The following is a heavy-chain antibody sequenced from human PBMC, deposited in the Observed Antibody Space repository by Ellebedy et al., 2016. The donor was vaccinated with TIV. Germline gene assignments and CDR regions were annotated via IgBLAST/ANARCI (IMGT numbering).Heavy chain of an antibody. V-gene: IGHV3-23*01. D-gene: IGHD6-19*01. Sequence: PGGSLRLSCAASGFTFNNYGIHWVRQAPGKGLQWVSAISGNGGRAYYSDSVQGRFAISRDNSKNTLYLQMYSLTAEDTAVYYCAKDASSGWFEAFDIWGQGTVVTVSS. CDR1: GFTFNNYG. CDR3: AKDASSGWFEAFDI. CDR2: ISGNGGRA. J-gene: IGHJ3*02.